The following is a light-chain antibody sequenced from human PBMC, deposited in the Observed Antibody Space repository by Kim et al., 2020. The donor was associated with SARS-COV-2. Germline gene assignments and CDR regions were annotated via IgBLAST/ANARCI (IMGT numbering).Light chain of an antibody. V-gene: IGKV4-1*01. CDR3: QQYYSTPLT. J-gene: IGKJ4*01. CDR1: QSVLYSSNTKNY. Sequence: DIVMTQSPDSLAVSLGERATINCKSSQSVLYSSNTKNYLAWYQQKPGQPPKLLIYWASTRESGVPDRFSGSGSGTDFTLTIGSLQAEDVAVYYCQQYYSTPLTFGGGTKLDIK. CDR2: WAS.